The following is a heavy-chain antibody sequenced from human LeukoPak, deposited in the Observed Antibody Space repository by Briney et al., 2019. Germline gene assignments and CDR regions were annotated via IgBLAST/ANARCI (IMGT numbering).Heavy chain of an antibody. CDR3: ARDKDRITMVRGGFQH. CDR1: GFTFSSYA. J-gene: IGHJ1*01. Sequence: PGGSLRLSCAASGFTFSSYAMHWVRQAPGKGLEWVAVISYDGSNKYYADSVKGRFTISRDNSKNTLYLQMNSLRAEDTAVHYCARDKDRITMVRGGFQHWGQGTLVTVSS. V-gene: IGHV3-30-3*01. D-gene: IGHD3-10*01. CDR2: ISYDGSNK.